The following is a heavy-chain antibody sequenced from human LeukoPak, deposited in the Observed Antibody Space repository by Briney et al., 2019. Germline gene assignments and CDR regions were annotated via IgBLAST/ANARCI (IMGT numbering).Heavy chain of an antibody. CDR2: IKQDESEK. CDR3: ARLVGDVTTWDC. J-gene: IGHJ4*02. D-gene: IGHD1-26*01. CDR1: GFSFSNYW. Sequence: GGSLRLSCTASGFSFSNYWMSWVRQAPGKGLEWVASIKQDESEKYYVDSVKGRFTTSRDNAKSSLYLQMNALRGEDTAVYYCARLVGDVTTWDCWGQGTLVTVSS. V-gene: IGHV3-7*03.